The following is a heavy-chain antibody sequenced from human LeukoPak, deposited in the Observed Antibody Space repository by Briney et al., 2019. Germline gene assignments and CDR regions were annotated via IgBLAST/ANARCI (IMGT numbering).Heavy chain of an antibody. V-gene: IGHV3-30*03. D-gene: IGHD4-17*01. CDR2: ISYDGSNK. Sequence: GGSLRLSCAASGFTFSSYGMHWVRQAPGKGLEWVAVISYDGSNKYYADSVKGRFTISRDNSKNTLYLQMSSLRAEDTAVYYCASLTQGYGDSDYWGQGTLVTVSS. CDR1: GFTFSSYG. J-gene: IGHJ4*02. CDR3: ASLTQGYGDSDY.